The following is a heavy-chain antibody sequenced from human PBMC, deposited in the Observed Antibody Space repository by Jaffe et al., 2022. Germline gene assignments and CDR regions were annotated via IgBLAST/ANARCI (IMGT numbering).Heavy chain of an antibody. J-gene: IGHJ3*02. V-gene: IGHV1-69*05. Sequence: QVQLVQSGAEVKKPGSSVKVSCKASGGTFSSYAISWVRQAPGQGLEWMGGIIPIFGTANYAQKFQGRVTITTDESTSTAYMELSSLRSEDTAVYYCASSRAISPYDSSGLGAFDIWGQGTMVTVSS. CDR2: IIPIFGTA. CDR3: ASSRAISPYDSSGLGAFDI. CDR1: GGTFSSYA. D-gene: IGHD3-22*01.